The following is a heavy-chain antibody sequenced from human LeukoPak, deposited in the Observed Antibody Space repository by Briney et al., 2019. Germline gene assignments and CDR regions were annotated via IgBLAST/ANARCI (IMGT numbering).Heavy chain of an antibody. CDR3: TTGGYRSGGSCYSGRDY. Sequence: PGGSLRLSCAASGFTFSNAWMSWVRQAPGKGLEWVGRIKSKTDGGTTDYAASVKGRFTISGDDSKNTLYLQMNSLKTEDTAVYYCTTGGYRSGGSCYSGRDYWGQGTLVTVSS. J-gene: IGHJ4*02. D-gene: IGHD2-15*01. CDR1: GFTFSNAW. CDR2: IKSKTDGGTT. V-gene: IGHV3-15*01.